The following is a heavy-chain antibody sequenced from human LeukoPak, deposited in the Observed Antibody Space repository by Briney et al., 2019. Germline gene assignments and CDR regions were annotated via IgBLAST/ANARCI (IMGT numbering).Heavy chain of an antibody. CDR1: GFTFSSYA. D-gene: IGHD6-19*01. V-gene: IGHV3-23*01. CDR3: AKDSKESRPAVTGGGFDC. CDR2: INNGGYNT. Sequence: QPGGSLRLSCAASGFTFSSYAMSWVRQAPGKGLEWVSAINNGGYNTYYTDSVKGRFTISRDNSKNTLYLQMNSLRAEDTAVYYCAKDSKESRPAVTGGGFDCWGQGTLVTVSS. J-gene: IGHJ4*02.